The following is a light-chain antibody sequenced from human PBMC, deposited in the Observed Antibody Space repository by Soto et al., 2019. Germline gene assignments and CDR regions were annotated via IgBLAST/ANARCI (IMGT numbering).Light chain of an antibody. Sequence: QSVLTQPPSASGSPGQSVTISCTGTSSDVGGYNYVSWYQQHPGKAPKLIIYEVSKRPSGVPDRFSGSKSGNTASLTVSGLQAEDEADYYCSSYAGSNNFVFGPGTKLTAL. CDR1: SSDVGGYNY. CDR2: EVS. CDR3: SSYAGSNNFV. V-gene: IGLV2-8*01. J-gene: IGLJ1*01.